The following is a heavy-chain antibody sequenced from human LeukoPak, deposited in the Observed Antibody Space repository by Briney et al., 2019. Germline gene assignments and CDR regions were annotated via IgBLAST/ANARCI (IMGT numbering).Heavy chain of an antibody. J-gene: IGHJ4*02. CDR2: IKSKTDGGTT. D-gene: IGHD2-15*01. CDR3: TSRGYCSGGSCYPGYYFDY. V-gene: IGHV3-15*01. Sequence: GGSLRLSCAASGFTFSNAWMSWVRQAPGKGLEWVGRIKSKTDGGTTDYAAPVKGRFTISRDDSKNTLYLQINSLKTEDTAVYYCTSRGYCSGGSCYPGYYFDYWGQGTLVTVSS. CDR1: GFTFSNAW.